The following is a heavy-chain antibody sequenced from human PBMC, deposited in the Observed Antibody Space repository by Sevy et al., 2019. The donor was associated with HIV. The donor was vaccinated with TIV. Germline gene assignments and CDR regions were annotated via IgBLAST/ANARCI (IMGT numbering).Heavy chain of an antibody. J-gene: IGHJ4*02. CDR1: GFNVNDNY. CDR2: IHADGSS. CDR3: ARERGDGYNYYS. D-gene: IGHD5-12*01. V-gene: IGHV3-53*01. Sequence: GGSLRLSCAASGFNVNDNYMTWVRQAPGKGLEWVSIIHADGSSYYADSVKGRFTMSRDDSKNIVNLQMNSLRADDTAVYYCARERGDGYNYYSWGQGTLVTVSS.